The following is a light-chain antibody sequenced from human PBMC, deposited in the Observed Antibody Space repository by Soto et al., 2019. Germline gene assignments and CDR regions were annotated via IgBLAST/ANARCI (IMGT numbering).Light chain of an antibody. Sequence: QSVLTQPPSVSGAPGQRVTISCTGSGSNIGAGYDVHWYQQFPGTAPKLLVYGDTKRPSGVPDRFSGSKSGTSASLAITGLQAEDEADYYCQSFDSSLSASIFGGGTKLTV. CDR3: QSFDSSLSASI. J-gene: IGLJ2*01. CDR2: GDT. V-gene: IGLV1-40*01. CDR1: GSNIGAGYD.